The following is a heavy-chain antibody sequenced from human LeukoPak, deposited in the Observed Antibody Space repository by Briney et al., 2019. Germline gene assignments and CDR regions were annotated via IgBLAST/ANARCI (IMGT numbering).Heavy chain of an antibody. J-gene: IGHJ4*02. CDR1: GFTFSSYG. CDR3: AKDTYYGAGSYYND. Sequence: GGSLRLSCAASGFTFSSYGMHWVRQAPGKGLEWVSFIRYDGSNKYYADSVKGRFTISRDNSKNTLYLQMNSLRDEDTAIYYCAKDTYYGAGSYYNDWGQGTLVTVSS. CDR2: IRYDGSNK. V-gene: IGHV3-30*02. D-gene: IGHD3-10*01.